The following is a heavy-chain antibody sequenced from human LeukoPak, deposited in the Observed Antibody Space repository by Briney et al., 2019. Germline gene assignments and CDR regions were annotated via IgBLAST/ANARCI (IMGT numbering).Heavy chain of an antibody. V-gene: IGHV1-2*02. J-gene: IGHJ6*03. Sequence: ASVKVSCKASGYTFTGYYMHWVRQAPGQGLEWMGWINPNSGGTNYAQKFRGRVTMTRDTSISTAYMELSRLRSDDTAVYYCAREGISGWLYYYYYYYMDVWGKGTTVTISS. CDR3: AREGISGWLYYYYYYYMDV. D-gene: IGHD6-19*01. CDR2: INPNSGGT. CDR1: GYTFTGYY.